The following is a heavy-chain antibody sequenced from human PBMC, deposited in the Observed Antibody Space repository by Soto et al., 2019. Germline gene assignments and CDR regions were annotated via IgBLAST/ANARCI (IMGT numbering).Heavy chain of an antibody. D-gene: IGHD6-19*01. CDR2: ISGSGGST. Sequence: GGSLRLSCAASGFTFSSYAMSWVRQAPWKGLEWVSAISGSGGSTYYADSVKGRFTISRDNSKNTLYLQMNSLRAEDTAVYYCAKAGASGWYWNNYFVYGGQGALVTVSS. CDR3: AKAGASGWYWNNYFVY. J-gene: IGHJ4*01. V-gene: IGHV3-23*01. CDR1: GFTFSSYA.